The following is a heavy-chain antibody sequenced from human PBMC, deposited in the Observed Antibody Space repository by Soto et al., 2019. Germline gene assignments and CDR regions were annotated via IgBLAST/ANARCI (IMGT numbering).Heavy chain of an antibody. CDR1: GFTSSSYW. J-gene: IGHJ4*02. CDR3: ARDRYLDY. V-gene: IGHV3-7*05. CDR2: IKQDGSEK. D-gene: IGHD3-9*01. Sequence: GGSLRLSCAASGFTSSSYWMSWVRQAPGKGLEWVANIKQDGSEKYYVDSVKGRFTISRDNAKNSLYLQMNSLRAEDTAVYYCARDRYLDYWGQGTLVTVSS.